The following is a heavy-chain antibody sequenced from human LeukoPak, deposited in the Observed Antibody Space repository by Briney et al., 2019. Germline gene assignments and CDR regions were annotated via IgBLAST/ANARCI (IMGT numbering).Heavy chain of an antibody. CDR2: VSYDGGTK. CDR1: GFIFSNFA. V-gene: IGHV3-30-3*01. D-gene: IGHD3-22*01. J-gene: IGHJ4*02. Sequence: GRSLRLACAASGFIFSNFAMHWLRQALAKGLEWVAFVSYDGGTKYYADSVKGRFTISRDNSKNTLFLQMSSLRAEDTAVYYCARDYYDDSSDSFDSWGQGTLVTVSS. CDR3: ARDYYDDSSDSFDS.